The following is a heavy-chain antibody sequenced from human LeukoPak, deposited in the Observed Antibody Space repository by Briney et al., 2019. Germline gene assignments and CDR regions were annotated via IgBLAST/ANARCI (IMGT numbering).Heavy chain of an antibody. D-gene: IGHD6-13*01. V-gene: IGHV3-30-3*01. J-gene: IGHJ6*02. CDR1: GFNFSSYA. CDR3: ARDIVSSSWSMYYYYYGMDV. Sequence: GRSLRLSCAASGFNFSSYAMHWVRQAPGKGLEWVADISYDGSNKYYADSVKGRFTISRDNSKNTLYLQMNSLRAEDTAVYYCARDIVSSSWSMYYYYYGMDVWGQGTTVTVSS. CDR2: ISYDGSNK.